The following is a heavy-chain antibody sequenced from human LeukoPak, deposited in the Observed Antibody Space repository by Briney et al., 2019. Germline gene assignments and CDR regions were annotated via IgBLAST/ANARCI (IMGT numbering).Heavy chain of an antibody. V-gene: IGHV4-39*01. D-gene: IGHD6-13*01. Sequence: SETLSLTCSVSGDSVSSSSYSWGWIRQSPGKGLEWIGNIYYGGNTDSNPSRKSRDTILVDTSKNEFSLKLSSVTAGDTAVYYCATLTGSTDYWGQGTLVTVSS. CDR3: ATLTGSTDY. CDR2: IYYGGNT. J-gene: IGHJ4*02. CDR1: GDSVSSSSYS.